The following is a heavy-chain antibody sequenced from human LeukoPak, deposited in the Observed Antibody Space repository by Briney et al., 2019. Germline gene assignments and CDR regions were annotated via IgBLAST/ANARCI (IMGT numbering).Heavy chain of an antibody. CDR3: ARRSRGKNWFDP. V-gene: IGHV4-39*07. Sequence: SETLSLTCTVSGGSISSSSYYWGWIRQPPGKGLEWIGSIYYSGSTYYSPSLKSRVTVSEDTSKNQFSLKLSSVTAADTAVYYCARRSRGKNWFDPWGQGTLVTVSS. CDR2: IYYSGST. D-gene: IGHD1-26*01. J-gene: IGHJ5*02. CDR1: GGSISSSSYY.